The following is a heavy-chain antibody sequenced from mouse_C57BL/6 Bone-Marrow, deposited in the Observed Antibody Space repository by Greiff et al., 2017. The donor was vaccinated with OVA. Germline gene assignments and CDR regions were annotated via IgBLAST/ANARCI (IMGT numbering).Heavy chain of an antibody. V-gene: IGHV1-53*01. CDR1: GYPFTSYW. Sequence: QVQLQQPGTELVKPGASVKLSCKASGYPFTSYWMHWVKQRPGQGLEWIGNINPSNGGTNYNEKFKSKATLHVDKSSSTAYMQLSSLTSEDSAVYYCARYYYGSSYLFAYWGQGTLVTVSA. D-gene: IGHD1-1*01. CDR3: ARYYYGSSYLFAY. J-gene: IGHJ3*01. CDR2: INPSNGGT.